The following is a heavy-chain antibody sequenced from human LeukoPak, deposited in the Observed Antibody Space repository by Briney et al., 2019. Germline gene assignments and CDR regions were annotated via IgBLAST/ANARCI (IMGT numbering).Heavy chain of an antibody. D-gene: IGHD6-13*01. J-gene: IGHJ4*02. V-gene: IGHV4-31*03. Sequence: SQTLSLTCTVSGGSASSGGYYWSWIRQHPGKGLEWIGYVSYSGSTYYNPSLKSRVSISVDTSKNQFSLRLSSVTAADTAVYHCARDSGSWWFDYWGQGTLVTVSS. CDR2: VSYSGST. CDR1: GGSASSGGYY. CDR3: ARDSGSWWFDY.